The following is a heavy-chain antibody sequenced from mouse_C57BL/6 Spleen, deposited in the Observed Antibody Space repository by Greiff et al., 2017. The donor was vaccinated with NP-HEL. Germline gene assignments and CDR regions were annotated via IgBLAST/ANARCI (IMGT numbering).Heavy chain of an antibody. D-gene: IGHD2-5*01. CDR1: GFTFSSYA. J-gene: IGHJ1*03. CDR2: ISSGGDYI. CDR3: TRDQSNYEYFDV. Sequence: EVKLMESGEGLVKPGGSLKLSCAASGFTFSSYAMSWVRQTPEKRLEWVAYISSGGDYIYYADTVKGRFTISRDNARNTLYLQMSSLKSEDTAMYYCTRDQSNYEYFDVWGTGTTVTVSS. V-gene: IGHV5-9-1*02.